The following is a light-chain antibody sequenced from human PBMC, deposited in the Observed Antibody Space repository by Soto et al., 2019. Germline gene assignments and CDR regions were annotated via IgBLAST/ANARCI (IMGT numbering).Light chain of an antibody. V-gene: IGKV3-15*01. CDR1: RSVSRD. CDR3: QHYNNWPWT. J-gene: IGKJ1*01. CDR2: GAS. Sequence: ETVLSQSLATLSVSPGERAPLSCLASRSVSRDLAWYQQKPGQVPRLLIYGASTRASGIPARFSGSGSGTEFTLTISSLQSEDFAVYYCQHYNNWPWTFGQGTKVDIK.